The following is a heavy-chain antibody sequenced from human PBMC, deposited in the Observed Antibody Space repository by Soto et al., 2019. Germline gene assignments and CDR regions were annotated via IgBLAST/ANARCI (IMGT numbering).Heavy chain of an antibody. CDR2: VFHTGTT. Sequence: QVQLQESRPGLVKPSGTLSLTCAVSGDSVSSPYYWCWVRQSPGKGLEWIGEVFHTGTTSYNPSLRSRVTISMDKSINQFSLDLSSVTAADTAVYYCARSAGWYAIHAWGPGTLVIVSS. V-gene: IGHV4-4*02. D-gene: IGHD6-19*01. J-gene: IGHJ5*02. CDR3: ARSAGWYAIHA. CDR1: GDSVSSPYY.